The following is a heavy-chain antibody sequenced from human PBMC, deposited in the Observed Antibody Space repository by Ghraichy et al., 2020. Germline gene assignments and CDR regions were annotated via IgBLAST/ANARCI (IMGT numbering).Heavy chain of an antibody. V-gene: IGHV3-23*01. Sequence: GGSLRLSCAASGFTFSSYAMSWVRQAPGKGLEWVSAISGSGGSTYYADSVKGWFTISRDNSKNTLYLQMNSLRAEDTAVYYCAKVVRIAVAGGYYYYMDVWGKGTTVTVSS. J-gene: IGHJ6*03. CDR1: GFTFSSYA. CDR2: ISGSGGST. D-gene: IGHD6-19*01. CDR3: AKVVRIAVAGGYYYYMDV.